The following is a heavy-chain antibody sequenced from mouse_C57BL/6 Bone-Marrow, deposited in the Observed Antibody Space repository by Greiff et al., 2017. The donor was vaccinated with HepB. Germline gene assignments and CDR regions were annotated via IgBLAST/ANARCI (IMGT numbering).Heavy chain of an antibody. CDR1: GYTFTSYW. J-gene: IGHJ2*01. V-gene: IGHV1-69*01. Sequence: QVQLQQPGAELVMPGASVKLSCKASGYTFTSYWMHWVKQRPGQGLEWIGEIDPSDSYTNYNQKFKGKSTLTVDKSSSTAYMQLSSLTSEDSAVYYCARGGSHYYGSSYGGDWGQGTTLTVSS. CDR2: IDPSDSYT. CDR3: ARGGSHYYGSSYGGD. D-gene: IGHD1-1*01.